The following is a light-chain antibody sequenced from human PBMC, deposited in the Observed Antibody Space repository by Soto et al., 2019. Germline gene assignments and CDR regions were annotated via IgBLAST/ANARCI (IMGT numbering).Light chain of an antibody. J-gene: IGKJ1*01. V-gene: IGKV3-20*01. CDR3: QLDYSNSWR. CDR1: QSFSSTY. CDR2: GAS. Sequence: EIVLTQSPGTLSLSPGERATLSGRASQSFSSTYLAWYQQKPGQAPRLLIYGASTRATGIPDRFSGSGSGTDFTLTISILEPEDFAVYYCQLDYSNSWRFGQGTRVEIK.